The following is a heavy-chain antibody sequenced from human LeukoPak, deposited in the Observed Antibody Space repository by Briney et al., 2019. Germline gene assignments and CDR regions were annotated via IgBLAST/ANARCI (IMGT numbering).Heavy chain of an antibody. CDR2: IYYSGST. CDR1: GGSVSSGSYY. CDR3: ASLRSDSSGYYNLRIDY. J-gene: IGHJ4*02. V-gene: IGHV4-61*01. D-gene: IGHD3-22*01. Sequence: PSETLSLTCTVSGGSVSSGSYYWSWIRQPPGKGLEWIGYIYYSGSTNYNPSLKSRVTISVDTSKKQFSLKLSSVTAADTAVYYCASLRSDSSGYYNLRIDYWGQGTLVTVSS.